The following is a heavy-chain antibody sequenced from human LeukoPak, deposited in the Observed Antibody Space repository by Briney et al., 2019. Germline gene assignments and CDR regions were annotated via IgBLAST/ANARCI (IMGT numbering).Heavy chain of an antibody. D-gene: IGHD2/OR15-2a*01. CDR2: ISGSGGST. J-gene: IGHJ2*01. V-gene: IGHV3-23*01. CDR1: GFTFSSYA. Sequence: GGSLRLSCAASGFTFSSYAMSWVRQAPGKGLEWVSAISGSGGSTYYADSVKGRFTISRDNSKNTLYLQMNSLRAEDTAVYYCARVDTFNGNSGFWYFDPWGRGTLVTVSS. CDR3: ARVDTFNGNSGFWYFDP.